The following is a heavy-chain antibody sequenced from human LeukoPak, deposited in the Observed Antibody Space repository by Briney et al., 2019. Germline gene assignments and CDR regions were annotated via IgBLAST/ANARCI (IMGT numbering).Heavy chain of an antibody. D-gene: IGHD3-22*01. V-gene: IGHV1-2*02. J-gene: IGHJ6*02. CDR3: ARGYDSSFYGMDV. CDR2: INPNSGGT. Sequence: ASVTVSCKASGYTFTGYYMHWVRQAPGQGLEWMGWINPNSGGTNYAQKFQGRVTMTRDTSISTAYMELSRLRSDDTAVYYCARGYDSSFYGMDVWGQGTTVTVSS. CDR1: GYTFTGYY.